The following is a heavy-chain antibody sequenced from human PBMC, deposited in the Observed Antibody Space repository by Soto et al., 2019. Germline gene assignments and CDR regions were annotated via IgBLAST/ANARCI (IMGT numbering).Heavy chain of an antibody. V-gene: IGHV3-21*01. CDR1: GFTFSSYS. CDR3: ARVVVPAAMFSWFDP. D-gene: IGHD2-2*01. Sequence: PGGSLRLSCAASGFTFSSYSMNWVRQAPGKGLEWVSSISSSSSYIYYADSVKGRFTISRDNAKNSLYLQMNSLRAEDTAVYYCARVVVPAAMFSWFDPWGQGTLVTVS. J-gene: IGHJ5*02. CDR2: ISSSSSYI.